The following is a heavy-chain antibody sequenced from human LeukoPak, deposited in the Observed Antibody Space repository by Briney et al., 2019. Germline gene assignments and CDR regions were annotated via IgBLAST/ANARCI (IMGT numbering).Heavy chain of an antibody. Sequence: GGSLRLSCVASGFPFDRYWMSWVRQAPGKGLEWVANIKHDGSEKNFVDSVKGRFTISRDNAENSLFLQMNSLRADDTAVYFCARRPIYEAYFDFWGQGTLVTVSS. J-gene: IGHJ4*02. V-gene: IGHV3-7*01. CDR3: ARRPIYEAYFDF. D-gene: IGHD3-16*01. CDR1: GFPFDRYW. CDR2: IKHDGSEK.